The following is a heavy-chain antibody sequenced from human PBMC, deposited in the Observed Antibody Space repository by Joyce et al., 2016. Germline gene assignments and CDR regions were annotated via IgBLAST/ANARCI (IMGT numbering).Heavy chain of an antibody. CDR3: ARGGTYYDIVTGYSHFDY. D-gene: IGHD3-9*01. J-gene: IGHJ4*02. CDR2: IIRLSATP. Sequence: QVQLVQSGAEVKKPGSSVEVSCTVSGGTFSNYVINWIRQGPGQGLEWMGDIIRLSATPKYAQKVQGRRTINADESTTTVSMKLSSLRSEDTAVYYCARGGTYYDIVTGYSHFDYWGQGALVTVSS. V-gene: IGHV1-69*12. CDR1: GGTFSNYV.